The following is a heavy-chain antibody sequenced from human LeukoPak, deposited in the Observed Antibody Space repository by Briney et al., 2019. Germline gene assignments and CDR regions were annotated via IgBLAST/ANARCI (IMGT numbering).Heavy chain of an antibody. CDR3: ARTMDDSYAFDI. D-gene: IGHD3-10*01. CDR2: IYHSGST. CDR1: GYSISSGYY. V-gene: IGHV4-38-2*02. J-gene: IGHJ3*02. Sequence: SETLSLTCTVSGYSISSGYYWGWIRQPPGKGLEWIGSIYHSGSTYYNPSLKSRVTISVDKSKNQFSLKLSSVTAADTAVYYCARTMDDSYAFDIWGQGTMVTVSS.